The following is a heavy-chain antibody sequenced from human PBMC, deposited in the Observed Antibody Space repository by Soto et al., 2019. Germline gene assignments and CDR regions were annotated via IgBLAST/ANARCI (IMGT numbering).Heavy chain of an antibody. Sequence: PGESLKISCEGSGYSFTSYWISWVRQVPGKGLEWMGRIDPNDSYTNYSAAFQGHVTFSADKSISTAFLQWSSLKASDTAMYFYARHAVITSGGIIVSNWFDPWGQGTPVTVSS. CDR2: IDPNDSYT. CDR1: GYSFTSYW. CDR3: ARHAVITSGGIIVSNWFDP. J-gene: IGHJ5*02. V-gene: IGHV5-10-1*01. D-gene: IGHD3-16*02.